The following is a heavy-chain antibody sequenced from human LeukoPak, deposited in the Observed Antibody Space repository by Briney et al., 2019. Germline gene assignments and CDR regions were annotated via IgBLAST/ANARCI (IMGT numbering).Heavy chain of an antibody. CDR2: IYDSGNT. CDR1: GASISSDY. J-gene: IGHJ4*02. V-gene: IGHV4-59*01. D-gene: IGHD3-22*01. Sequence: SETLSLTCTVSGASISSDYWSWIRQSPGKGLEWIGYIYDSGNTDYNPSLKSRVSISMNTSKNQFSLNLSSVTAADTAVYYCAREDSSGYYWFDYWGQGTLVTVSS. CDR3: AREDSSGYYWFDY.